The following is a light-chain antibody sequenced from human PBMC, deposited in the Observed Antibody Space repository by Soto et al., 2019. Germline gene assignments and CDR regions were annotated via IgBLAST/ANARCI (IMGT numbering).Light chain of an antibody. J-gene: IGKJ1*01. CDR1: QSIDSNY. CDR2: GAS. Sequence: EIVLTQSPGTLSLSPGERATLSCRASQSIDSNYLAWYQQKPGQAPRLLIYGASSRATGTPDRFSGSGSGTDFALTISRLEPEDFAVYYCQQYGSSPRTFGQGTKVDIK. CDR3: QQYGSSPRT. V-gene: IGKV3-20*01.